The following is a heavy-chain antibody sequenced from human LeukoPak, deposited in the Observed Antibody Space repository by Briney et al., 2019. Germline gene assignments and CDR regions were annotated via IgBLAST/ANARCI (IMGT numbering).Heavy chain of an antibody. Sequence: ASVKVSCKASGYTFTGYYMHWVRQAPGQGLEWMGWINPNSGGTNYAQKFQGRVTMTRDTSTSTAYMELSRLRSDDTAVYYCARVGHYYDSSGYYYDYWGQGTLVTVSS. CDR3: ARVGHYYDSSGYYYDY. V-gene: IGHV1-2*02. D-gene: IGHD3-22*01. J-gene: IGHJ4*02. CDR1: GYTFTGYY. CDR2: INPNSGGT.